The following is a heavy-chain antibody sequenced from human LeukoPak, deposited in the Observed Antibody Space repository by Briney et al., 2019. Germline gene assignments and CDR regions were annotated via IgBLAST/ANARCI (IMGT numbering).Heavy chain of an antibody. D-gene: IGHD3-10*01. CDR3: ARYNSLFRGVTTSDY. CDR1: GYSFSNYG. CDR2: IGRVTSNSGDV. V-gene: IGHV1-18*01. J-gene: IGHJ4*02. Sequence: GASVKVSCKTSGYSFSNYGSSWVRQAPGQGIEWMGRIGRVTSNSGDVTYAPKFQDRVTMTTDTSTTTAYMELRSLRFDDTAVYFCARYNSLFRGVTTSDYWGQGTLVTVSS.